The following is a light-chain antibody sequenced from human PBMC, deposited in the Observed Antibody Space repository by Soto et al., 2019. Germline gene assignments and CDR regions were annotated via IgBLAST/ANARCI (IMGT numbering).Light chain of an antibody. CDR3: SSYTSSTTLV. CDR1: SSDIGAYNY. Sequence: QSVLTQPASVSGSPGQSITISCTGTSSDIGAYNYVSWYQQYPGKTPKLVIYEATDRPSGVSSRFSGSKSGSTASLTISGLQTEDEADYYCSSYTSSTTLVFGTGTKVTVL. CDR2: EAT. J-gene: IGLJ1*01. V-gene: IGLV2-14*01.